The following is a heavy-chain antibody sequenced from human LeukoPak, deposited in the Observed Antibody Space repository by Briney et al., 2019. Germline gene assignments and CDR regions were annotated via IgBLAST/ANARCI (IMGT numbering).Heavy chain of an antibody. V-gene: IGHV3-21*01. CDR1: GFTFSSYS. Sequence: GGSLRLSCAASGFTFSSYSMNWVRQAPGKGLEWVSSISSSSSYIYYADSVKGRFTISRDNAKNSLYLQMNSLRAEDTAVYYCARDRHSYGSNWFDPWGQGTLVTVSS. D-gene: IGHD5-18*01. J-gene: IGHJ5*02. CDR3: ARDRHSYGSNWFDP. CDR2: ISSSSSYI.